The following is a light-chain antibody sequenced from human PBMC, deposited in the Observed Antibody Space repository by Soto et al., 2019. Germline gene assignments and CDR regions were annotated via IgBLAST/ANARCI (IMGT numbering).Light chain of an antibody. J-gene: IGKJ5*01. CDR1: QGISSY. Sequence: AIRMTQSPSSLSASTGDRVTITCRASQGISSYLAWYQQKPGAPPRLLIYDASILQRGVPSRFSGSGSGTHFILTISNLQPEDFATYYCQQFNSLFGQGTRLEIK. V-gene: IGKV1-8*01. CDR2: DAS. CDR3: QQFNSL.